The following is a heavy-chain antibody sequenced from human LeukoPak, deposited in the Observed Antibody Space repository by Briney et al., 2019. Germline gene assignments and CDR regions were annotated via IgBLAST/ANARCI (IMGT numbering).Heavy chain of an antibody. J-gene: IGHJ4*02. CDR1: GYIFTGYY. CDR2: INPNSGGT. D-gene: IGHD5-18*01. CDR3: ACGIQLWDPLDY. Sequence: ASVKVSCKASGYIFTGYYMHWVRQAPGQGLEWMGWINPNSGGTNYAQKFQGRVTMTRDTSISTAYMELSRLRSDDTAVYYCACGIQLWDPLDYWGQGTLVTVSS. V-gene: IGHV1-2*02.